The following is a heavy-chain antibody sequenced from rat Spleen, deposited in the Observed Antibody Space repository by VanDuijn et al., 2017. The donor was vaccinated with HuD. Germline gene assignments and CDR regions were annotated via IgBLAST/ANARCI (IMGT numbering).Heavy chain of an antibody. CDR1: GITFNNYW. Sequence: EVQLVESDGGLVQPGRSLKLSCAASGITFNNYWMTWIRQAPGKGLEWVASISNIDDTYYSDSVKGRFSISRDNAKSTLYLQMNSLRSEDTATYYCSPLPGYNLDHWGQGVMVTVSS. J-gene: IGHJ2*01. V-gene: IGHV5-31*01. CDR3: SPLPGYNLDH. CDR2: ISNIDDT. D-gene: IGHD1-4*01.